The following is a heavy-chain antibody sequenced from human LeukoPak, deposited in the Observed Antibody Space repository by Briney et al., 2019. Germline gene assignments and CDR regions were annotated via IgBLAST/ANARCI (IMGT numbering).Heavy chain of an antibody. V-gene: IGHV3-49*04. CDR2: IRSKAYGGTT. J-gene: IGHJ4*02. CDR3: TRGYSNYELDY. Sequence: PGGSLRLSCAASGFTVSSNYMSWVRQAPGKGLEWVGFIRSKAYGGTTEYAASVKGRFTISRDDSKSIAYLQMNSLKTEDTAVYYCTRGYSNYELDYWGQGTLVTVSS. CDR1: GFTVSSNY. D-gene: IGHD4-11*01.